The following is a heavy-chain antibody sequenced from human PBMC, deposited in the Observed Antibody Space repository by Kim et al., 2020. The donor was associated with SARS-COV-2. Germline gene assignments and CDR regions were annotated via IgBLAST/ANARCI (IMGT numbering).Heavy chain of an antibody. J-gene: IGHJ5*02. V-gene: IGHV3-48*03. Sequence: GGSLRLSCAASGFTFSSYEMNWVRQAPGKGLGWISYISSRGMTISYADSVKGRFTISRDNAKNSLYLQMNSLRVEDMGVYYCATDGPAHLRFDPWGQGTLVTVSS. CDR3: ATDGPAHLRFDP. CDR2: ISSRGMTI. CDR1: GFTFSSYE.